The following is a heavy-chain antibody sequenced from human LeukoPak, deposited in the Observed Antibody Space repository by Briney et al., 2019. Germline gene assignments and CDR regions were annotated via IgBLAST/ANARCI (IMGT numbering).Heavy chain of an antibody. J-gene: IGHJ4*02. V-gene: IGHV1-18*01. D-gene: IGHD6-19*01. CDR2: ISAYNGNT. CDR1: GYTFTSYG. Sequence: ASVKVSCKASGYTFTSYGIIWVRQAPGQGLEWMGWISAYNGNTNYAQKLQGRVTMTTDTSTSTAYMELRSLRSDDTAVYYCAKSSSGWQFDYWGQGTLVTVSS. CDR3: AKSSSGWQFDY.